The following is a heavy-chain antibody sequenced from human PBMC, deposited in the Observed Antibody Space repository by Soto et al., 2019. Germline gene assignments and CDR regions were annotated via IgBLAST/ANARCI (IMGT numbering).Heavy chain of an antibody. CDR1: GDRFTDYY. CDR3: ARESGGATATLDYYYFYMDV. Sequence: QVQLVQSGAXVKEXGASVTVSCRASGDRFTDYYMHWVRQAPGQGLEWMGWINPNSGVTKYAQKFQGWVTMTRDTSIRTVYMQLSRLGFDDTAIYYCARESGGATATLDYYYFYMDVWGTGTTVTVSS. CDR2: INPNSGVT. V-gene: IGHV1-2*04. J-gene: IGHJ6*03. D-gene: IGHD5-12*01.